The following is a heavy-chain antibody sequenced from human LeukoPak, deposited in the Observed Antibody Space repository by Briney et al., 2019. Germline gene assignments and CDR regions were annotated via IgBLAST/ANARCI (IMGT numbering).Heavy chain of an antibody. CDR2: IKQDGSEK. CDR1: GFTFSSYA. CDR3: ARDRVRGFDP. J-gene: IGHJ5*02. V-gene: IGHV3-7*01. Sequence: PGGSLRLSCAASGFTFSSYAMSWVRQAPGKGLEWVANIKQDGSEKYYVDSVRGRFTISRDNAKNSLSLQMNSLRAGDTAVYYCARDRVRGFDPWGQGTLVTVSS.